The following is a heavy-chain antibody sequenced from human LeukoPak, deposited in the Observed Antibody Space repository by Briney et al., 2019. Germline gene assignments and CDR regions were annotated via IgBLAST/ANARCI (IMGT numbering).Heavy chain of an antibody. Sequence: GGSLRLSCAVSGFAFGSEAMSWVRQSPARGLEWVASISPGGGTTYYADSVKGRFTISRDNAKNSLYLQMNSLRAEDTAVYYCARGNTVLSHYYYGMDVWGQGTTVTVSS. V-gene: IGHV3-23*01. CDR3: ARGNTVLSHYYYGMDV. D-gene: IGHD4-17*01. CDR1: GFAFGSEA. CDR2: ISPGGGTT. J-gene: IGHJ6*02.